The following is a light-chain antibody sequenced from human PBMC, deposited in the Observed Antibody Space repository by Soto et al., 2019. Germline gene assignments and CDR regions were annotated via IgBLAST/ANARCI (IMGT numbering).Light chain of an antibody. J-gene: IGKJ1*01. CDR3: LQDYNYPWT. CDR2: AAS. V-gene: IGKV1-6*01. Sequence: AIQMTQSPSSLSASVGDRVTITCRASQGIGNDLGWYQEKPGKAPNLLIYAASNLQSGVPSRFSGSGSGTDFTLTISSLQPEDFATYYCLQDYNYPWTFGQETKVEIK. CDR1: QGIGND.